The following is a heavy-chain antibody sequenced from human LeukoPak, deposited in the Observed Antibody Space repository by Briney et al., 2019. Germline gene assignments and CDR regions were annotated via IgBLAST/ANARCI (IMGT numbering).Heavy chain of an antibody. CDR1: GFTFSDFY. J-gene: IGHJ4*02. Sequence: GGSLRLSCAASGFTFSDFYMSWIRQAPGEGLGWVSYISSGGRAIYYADSVQGRFTISRDNARNSLYLQMNGLRAEDTAVYYCASDIVATSGDFWGQGTLVTVSS. V-gene: IGHV3-11*01. D-gene: IGHD5-12*01. CDR3: ASDIVATSGDF. CDR2: ISSGGRAI.